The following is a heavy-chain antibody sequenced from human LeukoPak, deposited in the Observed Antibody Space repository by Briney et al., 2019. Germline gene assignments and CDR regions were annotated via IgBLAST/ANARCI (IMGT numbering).Heavy chain of an antibody. CDR3: ARPGNSSSWSARGAFDI. CDR2: IYYSGST. D-gene: IGHD6-13*01. Sequence: SETLSLTCTVSGGSISSSSYYWGWIRQPPGKGLEWIGSIYYSGSTYYNPSLKSRVTISVDTSKNQFSLKLSSVTAADTAVYYCARPGNSSSWSARGAFDIWGQGTMVTVSS. CDR1: GGSISSSSYY. V-gene: IGHV4-39*01. J-gene: IGHJ3*02.